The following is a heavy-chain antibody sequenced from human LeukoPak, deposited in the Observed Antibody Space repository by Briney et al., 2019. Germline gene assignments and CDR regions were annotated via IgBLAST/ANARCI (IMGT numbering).Heavy chain of an antibody. CDR1: GFTFSSFW. V-gene: IGHV3-7*01. CDR2: IKKDGSEN. D-gene: IGHD3-10*01. J-gene: IGHJ4*02. Sequence: GGSLRLSCAASGFTFSSFWMTWVRQAPGKGLEWVANIKKDGSENFYVDSVKGRFTVSRDNAKNSLYLQMNSLRVEDTAVYYCAYGSGSYSPGFDYWGQGTLVTVSS. CDR3: AYGSGSYSPGFDY.